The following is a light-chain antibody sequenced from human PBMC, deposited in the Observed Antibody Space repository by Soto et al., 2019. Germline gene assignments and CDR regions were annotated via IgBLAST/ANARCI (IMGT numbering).Light chain of an antibody. CDR3: SSFTTSSTRV. J-gene: IGLJ3*02. V-gene: IGLV2-14*01. CDR1: SSDVGGYNY. Sequence: QSALTQPASVSGSPGQSITIPCTGTSSDVGGYNYVSWYQQYPGKAPKLMIYEVSSRPSGVSDRFSGSKSGNTASLTISGLQAEDEADYYCSSFTTSSTRVFGGGTKLTVL. CDR2: EVS.